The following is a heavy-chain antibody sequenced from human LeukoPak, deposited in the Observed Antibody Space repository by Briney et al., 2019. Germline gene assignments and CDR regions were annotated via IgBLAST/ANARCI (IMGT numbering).Heavy chain of an antibody. CDR1: GGSISSFY. D-gene: IGHD5-24*01. CDR3: ARTRSWLHFEY. V-gene: IGHV4-4*07. CDR2: INTSGNT. Sequence: PSETLSLTCTVSGGSISSFYWSWVRQPAGKGLEWIGRINTSGNTNYNPSLKSRVTMSIDTSKNQFSLKLSSMTAADTAVYYCARTRSWLHFEYWGQGTLVTVSS. J-gene: IGHJ4*02.